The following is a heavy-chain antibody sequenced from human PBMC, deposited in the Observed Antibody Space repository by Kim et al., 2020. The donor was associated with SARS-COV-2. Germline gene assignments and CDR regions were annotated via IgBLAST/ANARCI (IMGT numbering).Heavy chain of an antibody. CDR2: IYYSGST. V-gene: IGHV4-31*03. CDR1: GGSISSGGYY. D-gene: IGHD5-12*01. CDR3: ARGNSKGGYDLADAFDI. Sequence: SETLSLTCTVSGGSISSGGYYWSWIRQHPGKGLEWIGYIYYSGSTYYNPSLKSRVTISVDTSKNQFSLKLSSVTAADTAVYYCARGNSKGGYDLADAFDIWGQGTMVTVSS. J-gene: IGHJ3*02.